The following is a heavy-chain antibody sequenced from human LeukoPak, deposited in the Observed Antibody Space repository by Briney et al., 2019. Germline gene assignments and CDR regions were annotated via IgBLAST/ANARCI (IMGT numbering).Heavy chain of an antibody. J-gene: IGHJ5*02. CDR1: GGSITSGTFS. V-gene: IGHV4-61*02. CDR2: IYSSGIT. D-gene: IGHD6-19*01. Sequence: SQTLSLTCTVSGGSITSGTFSWSWIRQPAGRGLEWIGRIYSSGITNYKPSLKSRVTISVDTSKNQFSLKLSSVTAADTAVYYCARGGITVAGTGNWFDPWGQGTLVTVSS. CDR3: ARGGITVAGTGNWFDP.